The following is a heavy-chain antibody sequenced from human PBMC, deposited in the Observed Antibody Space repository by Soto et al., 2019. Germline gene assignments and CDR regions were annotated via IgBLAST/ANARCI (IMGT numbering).Heavy chain of an antibody. Sequence: THYTDSVKGRFTISRDNSGNTLYLQVNSLRADDTAIYFCAKNRGPGSYNSWSCDVWGRGTVVTVSS. J-gene: IGHJ2*01. V-gene: IGHV3-23*01. CDR3: AKNRGPGSYNSWSCDV. D-gene: IGHD3-10*01. CDR2: T.